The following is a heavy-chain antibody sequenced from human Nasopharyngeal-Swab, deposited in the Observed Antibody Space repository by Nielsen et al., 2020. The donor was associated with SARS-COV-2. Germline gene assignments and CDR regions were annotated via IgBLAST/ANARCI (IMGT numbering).Heavy chain of an antibody. J-gene: IGHJ6*02. CDR3: AREKGYQVVLDYYYHGLDV. CDR1: GITFSDYY. CDR2: ISTTGSTT. Sequence: GGSLRLSCLASGITFSDYYMAWIRQAPGKGLEWVSYISTTGSTTDSADSVKGRFTISRDNANNILYLQMSSLRGDDTAVYFCAREKGYQVVLDYYYHGLDVWGPGTAVTVYS. D-gene: IGHD3-22*01. V-gene: IGHV3-11*01.